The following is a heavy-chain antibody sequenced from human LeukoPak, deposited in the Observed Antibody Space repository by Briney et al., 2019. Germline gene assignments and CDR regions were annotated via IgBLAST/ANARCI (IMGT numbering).Heavy chain of an antibody. J-gene: IGHJ4*02. Sequence: ASVKVSCKASGYTFTGYYMHWVRQAPGQGLEGMGWINPNSGGTNYAQKFQGRVTMTRDTSISTAYMELSRLRSDDTAVYYCVILDTAMALDYWGQGTLVTVSS. V-gene: IGHV1-2*02. D-gene: IGHD5-18*01. CDR2: INPNSGGT. CDR1: GYTFTGYY. CDR3: VILDTAMALDY.